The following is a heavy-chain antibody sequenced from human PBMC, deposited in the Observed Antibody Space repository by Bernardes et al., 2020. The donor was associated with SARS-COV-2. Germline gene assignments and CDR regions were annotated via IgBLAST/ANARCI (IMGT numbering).Heavy chain of an antibody. J-gene: IGHJ3*02. CDR3: TASIAAAGLDAFDI. V-gene: IGHV3-15*01. CDR2: IKSKTDGGTT. Sequence: GGSLRLSCAASGFTFSNAWMSWVRQAPGKGLEWVGRIKSKTDGGTTDYAAPVKGRFTISRDDSKNTLYLQMNSLKTEDTAVYYCTASIAAAGLDAFDIWGQGTMVTVSS. D-gene: IGHD6-13*01. CDR1: GFTFSNAW.